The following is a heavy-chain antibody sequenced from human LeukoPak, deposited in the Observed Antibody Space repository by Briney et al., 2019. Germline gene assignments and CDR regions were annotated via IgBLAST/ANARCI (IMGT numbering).Heavy chain of an antibody. CDR1: GGSISSYY. V-gene: IGHV4-4*07. J-gene: IGHJ5*02. CDR2: IYTSGST. CDR3: ARDVVPAAMMNWFDP. D-gene: IGHD2-2*01. Sequence: SETLSLTCTVSGGSISSYYWSWIRQPAGKGLEWIGRIYTSGSTNYNPSLKSRVTMSVDTSKNQFSLKLSSVTAADTAVYYCARDVVPAAMMNWFDPWGQRTLVTVSS.